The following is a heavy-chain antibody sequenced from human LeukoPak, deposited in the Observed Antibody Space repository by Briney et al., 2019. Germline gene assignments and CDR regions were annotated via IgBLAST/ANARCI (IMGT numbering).Heavy chain of an antibody. CDR2: VNQDGRKK. V-gene: IGHV3-7*01. Sequence: QSGGSLRLSCAASGLTLGNYWMSWIRQAPGKGLEWVANVNQDGRKKYYADSVKGRFAISRDNAESSLYLQMIGLRDEDTAIYYCAKRPWYFDLWGRGTLVTVSS. CDR3: AKRPWYFDL. J-gene: IGHJ2*01. CDR1: GLTLGNYW.